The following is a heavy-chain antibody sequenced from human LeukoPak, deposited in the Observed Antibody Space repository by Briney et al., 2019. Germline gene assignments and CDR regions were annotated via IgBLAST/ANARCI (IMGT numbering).Heavy chain of an antibody. V-gene: IGHV4-31*03. CDR2: IYFSGTT. D-gene: IGHD1-1*01. CDR1: GGSISHGDYF. J-gene: IGHJ4*02. Sequence: PSQTLSLTCTVSGGSISHGDYFWGWIRHRPGKGLEGIGYIYFSGTTYYNPSLESRLSISIDTSQNLFSLKLNSMTAADTAIYYCATLERPRRAFAFWGQGTLVTVSS. CDR3: ATLERPRRAFAF.